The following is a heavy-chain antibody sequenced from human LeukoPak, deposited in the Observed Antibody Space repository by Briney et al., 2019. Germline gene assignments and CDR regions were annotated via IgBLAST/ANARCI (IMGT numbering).Heavy chain of an antibody. CDR2: IRYDGSNK. Sequence: GGSLRLSCAASGFTFSSYGMHWVRQAPGKGLEWVAFIRYDGSNKYYADSVKGRFTISRDNSKNTLYLQMNSLRAEDTAVYYCARGTTSMVTNNWFDPWGQGALVTVSS. D-gene: IGHD5-18*01. CDR3: ARGTTSMVTNNWFDP. V-gene: IGHV3-30*02. CDR1: GFTFSSYG. J-gene: IGHJ5*02.